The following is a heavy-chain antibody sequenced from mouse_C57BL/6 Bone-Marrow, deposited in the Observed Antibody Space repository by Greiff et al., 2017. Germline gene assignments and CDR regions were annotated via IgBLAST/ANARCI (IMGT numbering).Heavy chain of an antibody. J-gene: IGHJ4*01. Sequence: EVKVVESGGGLVQPGGSLKLSCAASGFTFSDYGMAWVRQAPRKGPEWVAFISNLACSIYYADTVTGRFTITRENAKNTLYLEMSSLRSEDTAMXYCASLTETDAMDYWGQGTSVTVSS. CDR1: GFTFSDYG. D-gene: IGHD4-1*01. CDR3: ASLTETDAMDY. CDR2: ISNLACSI. V-gene: IGHV5-15*01.